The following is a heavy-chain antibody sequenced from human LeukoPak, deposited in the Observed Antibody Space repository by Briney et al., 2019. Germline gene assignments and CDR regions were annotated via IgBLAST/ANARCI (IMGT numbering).Heavy chain of an antibody. Sequence: PGGSLRLSCAAAGFTFSSHGINWVRQAPGKGLEWVSGISPSGDITYYTDSVQGRFTISRDNSKNMMYVQMNSLRAEDTAVYYCARVLSGRGSLYDYYYYMDVWGKGTTVTISS. V-gene: IGHV3-23*01. CDR1: GFTFSSHG. CDR3: ARVLSGRGSLYDYYYYMDV. CDR2: ISPSGDIT. D-gene: IGHD3-10*01. J-gene: IGHJ6*03.